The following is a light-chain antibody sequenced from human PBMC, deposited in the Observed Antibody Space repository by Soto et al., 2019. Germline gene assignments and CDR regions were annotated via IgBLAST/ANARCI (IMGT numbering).Light chain of an antibody. Sequence: QSVLTQPASVSGSPGQSITISCTGSSSDVGGYSYVSWYQHHPGKAPKLMIYDVDNRPSGVSNRFSGSKSGNTAPLTISGLQAEDEADYYCSSYTSSSTYVLFGGGTQLTVL. V-gene: IGLV2-14*03. CDR2: DVD. CDR1: SSDVGGYSY. CDR3: SSYTSSSTYVL. J-gene: IGLJ2*01.